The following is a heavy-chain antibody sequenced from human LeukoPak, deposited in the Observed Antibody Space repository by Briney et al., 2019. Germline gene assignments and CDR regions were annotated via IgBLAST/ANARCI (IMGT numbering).Heavy chain of an antibody. D-gene: IGHD2-2*01. CDR1: GASFSGYY. Sequence: SETLSLTCAVYGASFSGYYWSWVRQPPGKGLEWIGEINHSGSTNYNPSLKSRVTISVDTSKNQFSLKLSSVTAADTAVYYCARDHCSSTSCHEDYYYYGMDVWGKGTTVTVSS. CDR2: INHSGST. V-gene: IGHV4-34*01. CDR3: ARDHCSSTSCHEDYYYYGMDV. J-gene: IGHJ6*04.